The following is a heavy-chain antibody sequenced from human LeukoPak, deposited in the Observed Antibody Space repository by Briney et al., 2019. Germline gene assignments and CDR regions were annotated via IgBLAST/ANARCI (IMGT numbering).Heavy chain of an antibody. V-gene: IGHV4-31*03. CDR2: IYYSGST. D-gene: IGHD5-18*01. Sequence: SETLSLTCTVSGGSISSGGYYWSWIRQHPGKGLEWIGYIYYSGSTYYNPSPKSRVTISVDTSKNQFSLKLSSVTAADTAVYYCARAESVRAQLWLTGVLYFDYWGQGTLVTVSS. J-gene: IGHJ4*02. CDR1: GGSISSGGYY. CDR3: ARAESVRAQLWLTGVLYFDY.